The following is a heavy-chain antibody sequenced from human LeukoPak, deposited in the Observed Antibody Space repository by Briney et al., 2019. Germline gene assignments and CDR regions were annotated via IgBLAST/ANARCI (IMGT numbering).Heavy chain of an antibody. D-gene: IGHD2-2*01. J-gene: IGHJ4*02. V-gene: IGHV4-4*07. CDR3: ARATPQYCSRTSCFRDLVHYYFDY. CDR2: IYTSGST. CDR1: GGSFSTYY. Sequence: PSETLSLTCTVSGGSFSTYYWSWIRQPAGKGLEWIGRIYTSGSTNYIPSLKSRVTMSVDTSKNQFSLKLSSVTAADTAVYYCARATPQYCSRTSCFRDLVHYYFDYWGQGTLVTVSS.